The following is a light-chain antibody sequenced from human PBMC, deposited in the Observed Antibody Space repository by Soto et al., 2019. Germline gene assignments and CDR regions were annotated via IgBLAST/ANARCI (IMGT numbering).Light chain of an antibody. CDR1: QVIYNY. CDR3: YKYNSALLT. J-gene: IGKJ5*01. Sequence: DIQMTQSPSSLSASVGDRVTITCRASQVIYNYLAWYQQKPGKAPKLLIYAASTMEAGVPSRVSGSGSGTDFTITISSLQHADVVTYYCYKYNSALLTFGQGTRLEIK. V-gene: IGKV1-27*01. CDR2: AAS.